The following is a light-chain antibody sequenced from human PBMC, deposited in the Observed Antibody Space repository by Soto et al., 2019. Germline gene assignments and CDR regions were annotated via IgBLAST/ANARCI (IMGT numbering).Light chain of an antibody. J-gene: IGKJ1*01. V-gene: IGKV3-20*01. CDR2: GAS. Sequence: EIVLTQSPGTLSLSPGERATLYCRASLSVSSNYLAWYQQKPGQAPRLLIYGASSRATGAPDRFRGSGSGTDFTLNISRLEPVYFVVYYRQQYSSSHLTFVQGSKVGIK. CDR1: LSVSSNY. CDR3: QQYSSSHLT.